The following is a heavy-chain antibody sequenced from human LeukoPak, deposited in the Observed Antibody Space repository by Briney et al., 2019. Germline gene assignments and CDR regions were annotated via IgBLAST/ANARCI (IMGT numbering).Heavy chain of an antibody. D-gene: IGHD5-24*01. CDR3: AKAQRWLQYSFDY. CDR2: IWSDGST. V-gene: IGHV3-53*01. CDR1: GFTFSTYS. J-gene: IGHJ4*02. Sequence: PGGSLRLSCAASGFTFSTYSMNWVRQAPGKGLEWVSVIWSDGSTHYADSVKGRFTISRDNSKNTVYFQMNSLRAEDTAVYYCAKAQRWLQYSFDYWGQGTLVTVSS.